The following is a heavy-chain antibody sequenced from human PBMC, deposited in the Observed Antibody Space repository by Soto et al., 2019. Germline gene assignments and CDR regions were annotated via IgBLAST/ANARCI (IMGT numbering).Heavy chain of an antibody. D-gene: IGHD1-1*01. J-gene: IGHJ4*02. Sequence: GGSLRLSCEASGFTVSSSHMTWVRQAPGKGLEWVSIIYSSGGTYHADSVKGRIATSRDTSKNTVYLQMNSLRAEDTAVYYCAGDWNGDMVFEYWGQGTLVTVSS. CDR3: AGDWNGDMVFEY. V-gene: IGHV3-66*01. CDR1: GFTVSSSH. CDR2: IYSSGGT.